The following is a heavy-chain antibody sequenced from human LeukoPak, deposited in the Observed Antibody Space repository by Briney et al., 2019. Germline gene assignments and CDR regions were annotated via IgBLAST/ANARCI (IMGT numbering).Heavy chain of an antibody. D-gene: IGHD6-13*01. V-gene: IGHV4-59*01. J-gene: IGHJ4*02. CDR3: ARGTSIAAAGMVSSLYYLDY. Sequence: KPSETLSLTCTVSGGSISSYYWSWIRQPPGKGLEWSGYIYYSGSSNYNPALKSRVTISVDTSKNQFSLKLSSVTAADTAVYYCARGTSIAAAGMVSSLYYLDYWGQGTLVTVSS. CDR1: GGSISSYY. CDR2: IYYSGSS.